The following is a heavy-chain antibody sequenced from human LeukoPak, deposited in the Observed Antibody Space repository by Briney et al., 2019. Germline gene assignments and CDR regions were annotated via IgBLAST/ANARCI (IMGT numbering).Heavy chain of an antibody. J-gene: IGHJ3*02. CDR3: AAAAALWDAFDI. D-gene: IGHD6-13*01. V-gene: IGHV4-59*01. CDR2: IYYSGST. Sequence: PSETLSLTCTVSGGSISSYYWSWIRQPPRKGLEWIGYIYYSGSTNYNPSLKSRVTISVDTSKNQFSLKLSSVTAADTAVYYCAAAAALWDAFDIWGQGTMVTVSS. CDR1: GGSISSYY.